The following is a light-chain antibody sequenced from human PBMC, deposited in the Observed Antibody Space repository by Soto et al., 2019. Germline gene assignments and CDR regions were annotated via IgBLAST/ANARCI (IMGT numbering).Light chain of an antibody. V-gene: IGKV1-5*01. Sequence: DIQMTQSPATLSASVGDRVTITCRASQSISGWLAWYQQKPGKAPKLLIFDVSSLERGVPSRFSGSGSGTEFTITISNLQPDDFANYYCQQYKSYSRTFGQGTKVEI. CDR3: QQYKSYSRT. J-gene: IGKJ1*01. CDR2: DVS. CDR1: QSISGW.